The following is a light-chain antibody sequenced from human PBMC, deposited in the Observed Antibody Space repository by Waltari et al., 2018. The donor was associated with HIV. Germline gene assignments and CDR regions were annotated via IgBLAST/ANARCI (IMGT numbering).Light chain of an antibody. V-gene: IGKV1-5*03. CDR1: QNINAW. CDR2: KAS. J-gene: IGKJ3*01. CDR3: QQYNIDFYT. Sequence: DIRMTQCPSTLSASVGDRVTITCRASQNINAWLAWYQQGPGKAPRLLIHKASNLEYGVPSRFSGGGSGTEFNLTIDSLQPDDFATYYCQQYNIDFYTFGQGTKV.